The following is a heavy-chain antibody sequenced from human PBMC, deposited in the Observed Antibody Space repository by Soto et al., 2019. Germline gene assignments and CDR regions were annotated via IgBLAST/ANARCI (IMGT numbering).Heavy chain of an antibody. J-gene: IGHJ4*02. CDR2: IYYSGST. V-gene: IGHV4-59*01. CDR1: NGSLSSNY. D-gene: IGHD3-10*01. Sequence: SETLSLTCTVSNGSLSSNYWSWIRQSPGKGLEWIGNIYYSGSTNYNPSLKSRVTMSVDTSKNQFTLKLSSVTAADTGVYFCARPFMVPVDFFDYWGQGTPVTVSS. CDR3: ARPFMVPVDFFDY.